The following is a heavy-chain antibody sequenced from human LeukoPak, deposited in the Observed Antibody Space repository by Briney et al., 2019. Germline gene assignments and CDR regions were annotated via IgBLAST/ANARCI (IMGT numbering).Heavy chain of an antibody. CDR3: ARHRRDGYNYVNKPFDY. J-gene: IGHJ4*02. CDR1: VGPISNYY. D-gene: IGHD5-24*01. V-gene: IGHV4-59*08. CDR2: IYYSVST. Sequence: SETLSLTCTVSVGPISNYYWSWIRQSPGGGLEWIGYIYYSVSTNYNPSLTSRVTISVYTPKNQCSLTLCAVTAADTAVYYCARHRRDGYNYVNKPFDYWGQGTLVTVSS.